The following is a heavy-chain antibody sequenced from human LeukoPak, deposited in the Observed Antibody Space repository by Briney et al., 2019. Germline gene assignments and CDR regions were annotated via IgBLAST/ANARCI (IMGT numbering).Heavy chain of an antibody. Sequence: SVKVSCKASGGTFSSYAISWVRQAPGQGLEWMGGIIPIFGTANYAQKFQGRVTITTDESTSTAYMELSSLRSEDTAVYYCAASRGYSYGYEAEGGAFDIWGQGTMVTVSS. CDR2: IIPIFGTA. CDR3: AASRGYSYGYEAEGGAFDI. CDR1: GGTFSSYA. V-gene: IGHV1-69*05. D-gene: IGHD5-18*01. J-gene: IGHJ3*02.